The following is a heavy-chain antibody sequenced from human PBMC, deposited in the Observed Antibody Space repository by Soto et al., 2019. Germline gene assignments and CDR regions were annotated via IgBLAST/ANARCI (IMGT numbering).Heavy chain of an antibody. CDR1: GYTFTSYY. CDR2: INPSGGST. Sequence: ASVKVSCKASGYTFTSYYMHWVRQAPGQGLEWMGIINPSGGSTSYAQKFQGRVTMTRDTSTSTVYMELSSLRSEDTAMYYCAREERIYDFWSGYSAPWGQGTLVTVSS. V-gene: IGHV1-46*03. CDR3: AREERIYDFWSGYSAP. J-gene: IGHJ5*02. D-gene: IGHD3-3*01.